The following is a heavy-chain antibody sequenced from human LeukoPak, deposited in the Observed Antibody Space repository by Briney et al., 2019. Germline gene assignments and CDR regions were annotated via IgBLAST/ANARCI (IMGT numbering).Heavy chain of an antibody. D-gene: IGHD6-19*01. V-gene: IGHV1-24*01. CDR1: GYSIIELS. J-gene: IGHJ4*02. CDR3: AKGVAVAGTPPGGDY. Sequence: AASVKVSCKVSGYSIIELSTHWVRQAPGKGLEWMGGVNLEHGNPVYAQKFQGRITMTEDTTTDTAYMELHNLTSEDTAVYYCAKGVAVAGTPPGGDYWGQGTLLTVSS. CDR2: VNLEHGNP.